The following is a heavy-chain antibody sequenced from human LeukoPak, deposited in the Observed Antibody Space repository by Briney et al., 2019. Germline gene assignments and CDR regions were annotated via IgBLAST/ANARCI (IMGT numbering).Heavy chain of an antibody. D-gene: IGHD6-13*01. Sequence: SETLSLTCTVSGYSISSGYYWGWIRQPPGKGLEWIGSIYHSGSTYYNPSLKSRVTISVDTSKNQFSLKLSSVTAADTAVYYCARRKYSSSWDPSRFDYWGQGTLVTVSS. V-gene: IGHV4-38-2*02. CDR1: GYSISSGYY. CDR3: ARRKYSSSWDPSRFDY. J-gene: IGHJ4*02. CDR2: IYHSGST.